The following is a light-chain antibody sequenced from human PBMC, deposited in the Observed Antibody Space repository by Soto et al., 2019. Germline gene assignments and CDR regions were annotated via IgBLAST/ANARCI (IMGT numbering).Light chain of an antibody. CDR2: SND. V-gene: IGLV1-47*02. Sequence: QSVLTQPPSASGTPGRRVTFSCSGSRSNIGSNYVYWYQQLPGTAPKLLIYSNDQRPSGVPDRFSGSKSGTSASLAISGLRSEDEGDYYCATWDDSLSGPHVVFGGGTQLTVL. CDR1: RSNIGSNY. J-gene: IGLJ2*01. CDR3: ATWDDSLSGPHVV.